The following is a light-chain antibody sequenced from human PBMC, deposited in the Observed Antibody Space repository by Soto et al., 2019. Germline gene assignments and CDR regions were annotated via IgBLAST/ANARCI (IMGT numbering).Light chain of an antibody. CDR3: QQSSNTSRT. CDR1: QSISNY. V-gene: IGKV1-39*01. CDR2: AAS. Sequence: EIVMSQSPATLSASVGDRVTLTCRASQSISNYLNWYQQKPGKAPKVLIYAASSLQSGVPSRFSGSGSGTDFTLTISSLQPEDFATYYCQQSSNTSRTFGQGTNVDIK. J-gene: IGKJ1*01.